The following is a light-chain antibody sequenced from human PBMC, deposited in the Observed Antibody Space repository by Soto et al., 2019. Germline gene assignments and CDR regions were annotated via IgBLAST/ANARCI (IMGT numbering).Light chain of an antibody. Sequence: EIVMTQSPATLSVSPGERATLSCRASQSVSSNLAWYQQKPGQAPRLLIYGASTTATGIPARFSGGGSGTEFTLTISSLQSEDFAVYYCQQYNNWVTFGQGTKVDIK. J-gene: IGKJ1*01. CDR1: QSVSSN. CDR3: QQYNNWVT. V-gene: IGKV3-15*01. CDR2: GAS.